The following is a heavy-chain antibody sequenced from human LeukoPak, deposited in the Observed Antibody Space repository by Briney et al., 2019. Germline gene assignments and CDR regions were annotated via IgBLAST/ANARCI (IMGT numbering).Heavy chain of an antibody. D-gene: IGHD2-21*01. Sequence: SETLSLTCTVSGGSISSGNYYWSWIRQPAGKGLEWIGRIYTSGSTNYTPSLRSRVTISVDTSKNQFSLRLSSVPAADTAVYYCARGSPSVGISYYFDYWGQGTLVTVSS. J-gene: IGHJ4*02. V-gene: IGHV4-61*02. CDR3: ARGSPSVGISYYFDY. CDR2: IYTSGST. CDR1: GGSISSGNYY.